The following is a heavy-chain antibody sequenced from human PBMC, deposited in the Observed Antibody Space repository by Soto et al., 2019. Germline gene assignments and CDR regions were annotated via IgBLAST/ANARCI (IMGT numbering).Heavy chain of an antibody. CDR2: IWYDGSNK. V-gene: IGHV3-33*01. J-gene: IGHJ4*02. D-gene: IGHD3-10*01. Sequence: QVQLVESGGGVVQPGRSLRLSCAASGFTFSSYGMHWVRQAPGKGLEWVAVIWYDGSNKYYADSVKGRFTISRDNSKNTLYLQMNSLRAEDTAVYYCARVMVKYYFDYWGQGTLVTVSS. CDR3: ARVMVKYYFDY. CDR1: GFTFSSYG.